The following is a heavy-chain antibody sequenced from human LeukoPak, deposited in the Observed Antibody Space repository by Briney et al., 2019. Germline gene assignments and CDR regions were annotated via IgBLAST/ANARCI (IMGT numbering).Heavy chain of an antibody. CDR1: GFTFSSYA. D-gene: IGHD1-26*01. V-gene: IGHV3-30*09. CDR3: ARAPQRGIVGATPFDY. CDR2: ISYDGSNK. Sequence: PGGSLRLSYAASGFTFSSYAMHWVRQAPGKGLEWVAVISYDGSNKYYADSVKGRFAISRDNSKNTLYLQMNSLRAEDTAVYYCARAPQRGIVGATPFDYWGQGTLVTVSS. J-gene: IGHJ4*02.